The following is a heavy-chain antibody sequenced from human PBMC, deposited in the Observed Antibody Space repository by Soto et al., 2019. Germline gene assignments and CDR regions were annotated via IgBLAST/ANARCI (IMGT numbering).Heavy chain of an antibody. CDR3: TRDPSYYGSGSYYYFDF. V-gene: IGHV4-34*01. CDR2: INHSGST. CDR1: GGSFSGYY. D-gene: IGHD3-10*01. J-gene: IGHJ4*02. Sequence: PSETLSLTCAVYGGSFSGYYWSWIRQPPGKGLEWIGEINHSGSTNYNPSLKSRVTISVDTSKNQFSLNLNSVTAEDTAVYYCTRDPSYYGSGSYYYFDFWGQGTLVTVSS.